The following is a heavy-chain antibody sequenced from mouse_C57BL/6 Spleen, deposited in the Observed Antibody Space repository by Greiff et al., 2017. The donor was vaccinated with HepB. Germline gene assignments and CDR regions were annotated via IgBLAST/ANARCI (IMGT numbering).Heavy chain of an antibody. CDR3: ARSGLTFWYFDV. CDR1: GYTFTSYW. CDR2: IHPNSGST. J-gene: IGHJ1*03. V-gene: IGHV1-64*01. Sequence: VQLQQPGAELVKPGASVKLSCKASGYTFTSYWMHWVKQRPGQGLEWIGMIHPNSGSTNYNEKVKSKATLTVDKSSSTAYMQLSSLTSEDSAVYYCARSGLTFWYFDVWGTGTTVTVSS. D-gene: IGHD3-1*01.